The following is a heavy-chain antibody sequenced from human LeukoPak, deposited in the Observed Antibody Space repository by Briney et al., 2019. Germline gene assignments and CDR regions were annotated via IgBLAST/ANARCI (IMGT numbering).Heavy chain of an antibody. CDR2: INHSGST. CDR1: GGSFSGYY. V-gene: IGHV4-34*01. J-gene: IGHJ4*02. CDR3: ASRTYYDSSGYYTLFGY. Sequence: SSETLSLTCAVYGGSFSGYYWSWIRQPPGKGLEWIGEINHSGSTNYNPSLKSRVTISVDTSKNQFSLKLSSVTAADTAVYYCASRTYYDSSGYYTLFGYWGQGTLVTVSS. D-gene: IGHD3-22*01.